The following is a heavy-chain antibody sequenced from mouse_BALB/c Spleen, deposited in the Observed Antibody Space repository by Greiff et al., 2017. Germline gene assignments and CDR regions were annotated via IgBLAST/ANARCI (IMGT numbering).Heavy chain of an antibody. V-gene: IGHV1S81*02. J-gene: IGHJ1*01. CDR1: GYTFTSYW. D-gene: IGHD1-2*01. Sequence: QVQLKQPGAELVKPGASVKLSCKASGYTFTSYWMHWVKQRPGQGLEWIGEINPSNGRTNYNEKFKSKATLTVDKSSSTAYMQLSSLTSEDSAVYYCAREAYGRYFDVWGAGTTVTVSS. CDR2: INPSNGRT. CDR3: AREAYGRYFDV.